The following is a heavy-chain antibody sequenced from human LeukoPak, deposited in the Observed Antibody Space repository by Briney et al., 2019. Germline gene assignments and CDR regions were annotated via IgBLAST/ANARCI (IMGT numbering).Heavy chain of an antibody. J-gene: IGHJ4*02. D-gene: IGHD5-24*01. V-gene: IGHV3-49*03. CDR3: TTPRWLQLDGGIDY. CDR2: IRSKAYGGTT. Sequence: PGRSLRLSCTASGFTFGDYAMSWFRQAPGKGLEWVGFIRSKAYGGTTEYAASVKGRFAISRDDSKSIAYLQMNSLKTEDTAVYYCTTPRWLQLDGGIDYWGQGTLVTVSS. CDR1: GFTFGDYA.